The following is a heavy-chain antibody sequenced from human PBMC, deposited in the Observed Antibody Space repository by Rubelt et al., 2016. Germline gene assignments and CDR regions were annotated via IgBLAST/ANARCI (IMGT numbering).Heavy chain of an antibody. CDR1: GGSISSKSFY. V-gene: IGHV4-39*01. D-gene: IGHD2-2*01. Sequence: QLQLQESGPGLVKPSETLSLTCTVSGGSISSKSFYWGWIRQPPGKGLDWIGSLYYSGSTYDNPSLKSRVTISVDTSKNQFSLKLTSVTAADTAVYYCARHLHRSDTSAPDYWGQGTLVTVSS. J-gene: IGHJ4*02. CDR3: ARHLHRSDTSAPDY. CDR2: LYYSGST.